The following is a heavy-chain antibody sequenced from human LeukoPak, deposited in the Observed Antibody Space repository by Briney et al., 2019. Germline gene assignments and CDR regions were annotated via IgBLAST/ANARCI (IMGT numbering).Heavy chain of an antibody. CDR2: ISSSSSYI. J-gene: IGHJ4*02. D-gene: IGHD3-22*01. CDR1: GFTFSSYS. Sequence: GGSLRLSCAASGFTFSSYSMNWVRQAPGKGLAWVSSISSSSSYIYYADSVKGRFTISRDNAKNSLYLQMNSLRAEDTAVYYCARVLAPDYYDSSGTFDYWGQGTLVTVSS. V-gene: IGHV3-21*01. CDR3: ARVLAPDYYDSSGTFDY.